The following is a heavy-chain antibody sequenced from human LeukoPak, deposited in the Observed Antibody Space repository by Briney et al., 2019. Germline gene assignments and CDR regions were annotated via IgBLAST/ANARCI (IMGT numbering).Heavy chain of an antibody. CDR2: MNPNSGNT. CDR1: GYTFTSYD. Sequence: RASVNVSCKASGYTFTSYDINWVRQATGQGLEWMGWMNPNSGNTGYAQKFQGRVTITRNTSISTAYMELSSLRSEDTAVYYCARRNFWSGYSVYYYYGMDVWGQGTTVTVSS. J-gene: IGHJ6*02. CDR3: ARRNFWSGYSVYYYYGMDV. D-gene: IGHD3-3*01. V-gene: IGHV1-8*01.